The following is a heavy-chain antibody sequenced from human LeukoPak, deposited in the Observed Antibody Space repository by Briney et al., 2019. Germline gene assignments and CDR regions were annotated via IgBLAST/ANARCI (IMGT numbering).Heavy chain of an antibody. CDR3: AKDLRQWLVHSYFDY. CDR2: ISYDGSNK. V-gene: IGHV3-30*18. D-gene: IGHD6-19*01. Sequence: PGRSLRLSCAASGFTFSSYGMHWVRQAPGKGLEWVAVISYDGSNKYYADSVKGRFTISRDNSKNTPYLQMNSLRAEDTAVYYCAKDLRQWLVHSYFDYWGQGTLVTVSS. CDR1: GFTFSSYG. J-gene: IGHJ4*02.